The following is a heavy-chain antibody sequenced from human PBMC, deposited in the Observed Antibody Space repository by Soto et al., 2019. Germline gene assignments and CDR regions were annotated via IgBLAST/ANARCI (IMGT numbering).Heavy chain of an antibody. V-gene: IGHV3-23*01. CDR3: AKDSLKNVYGASLDY. D-gene: IGHD4-17*01. CDR2: ISGSGGST. Sequence: EVQLLESGGGLVQPGGSLRLSCAASGFTFSSYAMSWVRQAPGKGLEWVSAISGSGGSTYYADSVKGRFTISRDNSKNTLYLQMNSMRAEDTAVYYCAKDSLKNVYGASLDYWGQGTLVTVSS. J-gene: IGHJ4*02. CDR1: GFTFSSYA.